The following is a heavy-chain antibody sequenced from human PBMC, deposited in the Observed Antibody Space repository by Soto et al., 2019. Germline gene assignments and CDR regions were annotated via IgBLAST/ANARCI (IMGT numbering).Heavy chain of an antibody. J-gene: IGHJ4*02. CDR3: ARAPGIVATTRIDY. D-gene: IGHD5-12*01. Sequence: SETLSLTCVVYGGSFSGYYWSWIRQPPGKGLEWIGEINHSGSTNYNPSLKSRVTISVDTSQNQFSLKLSSVTAADTAVYYCARAPGIVATTRIDYWGQGTLVTVS. CDR2: INHSGST. CDR1: GGSFSGYY. V-gene: IGHV4-34*01.